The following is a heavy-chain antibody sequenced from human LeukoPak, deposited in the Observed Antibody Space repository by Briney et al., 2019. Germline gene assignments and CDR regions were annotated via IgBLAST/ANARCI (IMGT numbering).Heavy chain of an antibody. V-gene: IGHV3-30*02. D-gene: IGHD6-19*01. CDR1: GFTFSRYA. Sequence: PGGSLRLSCAASGFTFSRYAIHCVRQAPGKGLEWVAFIRFDGSNKYYVDSVKGRFTISRDNSRNTVSLQMTSLRPEDTALYFCAKDSAVTGIGHDDFDMWGQGTMVTVSS. CDR2: IRFDGSNK. CDR3: AKDSAVTGIGHDDFDM. J-gene: IGHJ3*02.